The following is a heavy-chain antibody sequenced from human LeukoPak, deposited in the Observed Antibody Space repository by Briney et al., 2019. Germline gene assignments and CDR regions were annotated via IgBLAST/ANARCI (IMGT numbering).Heavy chain of an antibody. J-gene: IGHJ4*02. V-gene: IGHV3-30*18. Sequence: GGSLRLSCAASGFTFSSYGMHWVRQAPGKGLEWVALISYDGSNKYHADSVKGRFTISRDNSKNTLYLQMNRMRVEDTAVYYCAKDRYDGSASHFFSDSWGQGTLVTVSS. D-gene: IGHD3-22*01. CDR2: ISYDGSNK. CDR1: GFTFSSYG. CDR3: AKDRYDGSASHFFSDS.